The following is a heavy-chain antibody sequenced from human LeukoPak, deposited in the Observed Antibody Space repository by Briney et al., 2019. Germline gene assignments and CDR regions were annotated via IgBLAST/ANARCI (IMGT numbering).Heavy chain of an antibody. D-gene: IGHD3-10*01. V-gene: IGHV3-7*01. CDR1: GFTFSSYS. CDR3: ARGRGFDS. J-gene: IGHJ4*02. Sequence: GGSLRLSCAASGFTFSSYSMNWVRQAPGKGLEWVANIKQDGSEKYYVDSVKGRFTISRDNAKNSLYLQMNSLRAEDTAVYYCARGRGFDSWGLGTPIIVSS. CDR2: IKQDGSEK.